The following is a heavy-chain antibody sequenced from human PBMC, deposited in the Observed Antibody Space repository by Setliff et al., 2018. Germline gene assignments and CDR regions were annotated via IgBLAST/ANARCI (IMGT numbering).Heavy chain of an antibody. CDR3: ARDRPTVVIAAAKASFDH. D-gene: IGHD2-2*01. CDR2: ISGYNGDT. CDR1: GYSFASYG. V-gene: IGHV1-18*01. Sequence: GASVKVSCKTSGYSFASYGVSWVRQDPGQGLEWMGWISGYNGDTNYAPEFQGRVTMTTDTSTSTGYMELRRLRSDDTAVYYCARDRPTVVIAAAKASFDHWGQGTLVTVSS. J-gene: IGHJ5*02.